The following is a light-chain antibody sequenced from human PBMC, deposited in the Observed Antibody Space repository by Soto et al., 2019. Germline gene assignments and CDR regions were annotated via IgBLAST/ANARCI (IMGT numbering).Light chain of an antibody. Sequence: EIVLTQSPATLSLSPGDRATLSCRASQSVSTYLAWYQQKPGRAPRLLLYDASTMAAGCPARFSGSGSGTDFTLTISSLEPEDFAVYYCQHRSNRPPLSFGGGTRVAIK. CDR1: QSVSTY. V-gene: IGKV3-11*01. CDR2: DAS. J-gene: IGKJ4*01. CDR3: QHRSNRPPLS.